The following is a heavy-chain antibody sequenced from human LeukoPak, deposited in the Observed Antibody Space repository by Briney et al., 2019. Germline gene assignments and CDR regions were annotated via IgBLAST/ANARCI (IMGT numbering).Heavy chain of an antibody. J-gene: IGHJ4*02. Sequence: GGSLRLSCAASGFTFSSYWMHWVRQAPGKGLEWVSGINWNGGSTGYADSVKGRFTISRDNAKNSLYLQMNSLRAEDTALYYCARGTLKAAATDFDYWGQGTLVTVSS. CDR1: GFTFSSYW. CDR3: ARGTLKAAATDFDY. CDR2: INWNGGST. D-gene: IGHD6-13*01. V-gene: IGHV3-20*04.